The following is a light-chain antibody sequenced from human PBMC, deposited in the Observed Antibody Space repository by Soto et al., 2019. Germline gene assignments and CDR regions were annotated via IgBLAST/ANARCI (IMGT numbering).Light chain of an antibody. CDR3: SSYAGNNIFYV. CDR2: EVS. J-gene: IGLJ1*01. Sequence: QSVLAQPPSASGSPGQSVTISCAGTSNDVGGYNFVSWYQQHPGKAPKPMIFEVSKRPSGVPDRFSGSKSGNTASLTVSGLQAEDEADYYCSSYAGNNIFYVFGTGTKVTVL. CDR1: SNDVGGYNF. V-gene: IGLV2-8*01.